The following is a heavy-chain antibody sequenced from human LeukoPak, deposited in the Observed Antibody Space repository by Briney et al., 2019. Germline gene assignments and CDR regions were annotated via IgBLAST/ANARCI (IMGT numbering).Heavy chain of an antibody. J-gene: IGHJ4*02. CDR2: VYYSGST. V-gene: IGHV4-59*01. CDR3: ARMYGYTYGPDY. D-gene: IGHD5-12*01. CDR1: GGSISSYY. Sequence: SETLSLTCTVSGGSISSYYWNWIRQPPGKGLEWIGHVYYSGSTNYSPPLKSRVTISVDTSKSQFSLNLTSVTAADTAVYYCARMYGYTYGPDYWGQGTLVTVSS.